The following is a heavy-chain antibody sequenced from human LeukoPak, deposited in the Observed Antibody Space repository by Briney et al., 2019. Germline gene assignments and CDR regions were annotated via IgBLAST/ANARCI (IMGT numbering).Heavy chain of an antibody. CDR3: AKGGEWEPCDY. Sequence: PGGSLRLSCAASGFIFSSYAMSWGRQAPGKGLERVSVISGSGGSTYYADSGRGRFTISRDNSKNTLYLQMNSLRAEDTAVYYCAKGGEWEPCDYWGQGTLVTVSS. V-gene: IGHV3-23*01. CDR1: GFIFSSYA. J-gene: IGHJ4*02. CDR2: ISGSGGST. D-gene: IGHD1-26*01.